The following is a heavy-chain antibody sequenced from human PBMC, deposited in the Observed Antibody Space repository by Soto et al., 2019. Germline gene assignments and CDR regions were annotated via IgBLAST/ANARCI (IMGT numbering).Heavy chain of an antibody. CDR3: AKEPVDTAMVTYYYGMDV. Sequence: GGSLRLSCAASGFTFSSYAMSWVRQAPGKGLEWVSAISGSGGSTYYADSVKGRFTISRDNSKNTLYLQMNSLRAEDTAVYYCAKEPVDTAMVTYYYGMDVWGQGTTVTVSS. J-gene: IGHJ6*02. V-gene: IGHV3-23*01. CDR1: GFTFSSYA. D-gene: IGHD5-18*01. CDR2: ISGSGGST.